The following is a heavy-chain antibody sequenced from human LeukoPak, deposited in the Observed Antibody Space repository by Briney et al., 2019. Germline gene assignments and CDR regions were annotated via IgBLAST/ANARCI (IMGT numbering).Heavy chain of an antibody. D-gene: IGHD3-16*01. J-gene: IGHJ4*02. Sequence: SETLSLTCTVSGGSVSSGSYYWSWIRQPPGKGLEWIGYIYYSGSTNYNPSLKNRVTISVDTSKNQFSLKLSSVTAADTAVYYCARDVSGGGHDYWGQGTLVTVSS. CDR3: ARDVSGGGHDY. CDR1: GGSVSSGSYY. CDR2: IYYSGST. V-gene: IGHV4-61*01.